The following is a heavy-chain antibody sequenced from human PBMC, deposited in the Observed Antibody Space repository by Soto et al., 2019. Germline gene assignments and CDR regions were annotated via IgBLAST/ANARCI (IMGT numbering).Heavy chain of an antibody. Sequence: GESLKISCKGSGYSFTSYWIGWVRQMPGKGLEWMGIIYPGDSDTRYGPSFQGQVTISADKSISTAYLQWSSLKASDTAMYYCARQKIEYCTNGVCYTDYYYGMDVWGQGTTVTVSS. D-gene: IGHD2-8*01. V-gene: IGHV5-51*01. CDR2: IYPGDSDT. CDR1: GYSFTSYW. J-gene: IGHJ6*02. CDR3: ARQKIEYCTNGVCYTDYYYGMDV.